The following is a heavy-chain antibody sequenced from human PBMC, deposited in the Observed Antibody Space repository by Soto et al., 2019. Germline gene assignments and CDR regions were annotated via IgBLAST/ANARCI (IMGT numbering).Heavy chain of an antibody. D-gene: IGHD2-15*01. CDR2: IRSKTNNFAT. J-gene: IGHJ6*03. CDR1: GFPLSDSA. CDR3: TGHAGGQVEHSFYYYFMDV. V-gene: IGHV3-73*01. Sequence: EVQLVESGGGLVQPGGSLKLACLASGFPLSDSAIHWVRKASGKGLEWVGRIRSKTNNFATTYGAPVRGRFTLYRDDSNNTEYLQMSHLEGEAAAYYYGTGHAGGQVEHSFYYYFMDVWGKGTTVSV.